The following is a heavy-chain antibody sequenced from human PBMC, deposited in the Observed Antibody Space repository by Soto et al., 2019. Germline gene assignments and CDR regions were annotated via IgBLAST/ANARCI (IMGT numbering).Heavy chain of an antibody. CDR1: GGSISSSSYY. Sequence: PSETLSLTCTVSGGSISSSSYYWGWIRQPPGKGLEWIGNIYYSGSTYYNPSLKSRVTISVDTSKNQFSLKLSSVTAADTAVYYCAREPSYYYGSAALNWFDPWGQGTLVTVSS. CDR3: AREPSYYYGSAALNWFDP. CDR2: IYYSGST. J-gene: IGHJ5*02. V-gene: IGHV4-39*07. D-gene: IGHD3-10*01.